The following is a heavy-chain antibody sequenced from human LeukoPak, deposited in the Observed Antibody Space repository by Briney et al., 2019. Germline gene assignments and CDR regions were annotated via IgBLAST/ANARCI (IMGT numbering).Heavy chain of an antibody. Sequence: GASVKVSCKTSGYTFTSYGISWVRQAPGQGLEWMGWISAYNGNTNYAQKVQGRVTMTTDTSTSTAYMELRSLRSEDTAVYYCARVRFDYGDYRSQSAYYYYYMDVWGKGTTVTVSS. J-gene: IGHJ6*03. D-gene: IGHD4-17*01. CDR2: ISAYNGNT. CDR3: ARVRFDYGDYRSQSAYYYYYMDV. V-gene: IGHV1-18*01. CDR1: GYTFTSYG.